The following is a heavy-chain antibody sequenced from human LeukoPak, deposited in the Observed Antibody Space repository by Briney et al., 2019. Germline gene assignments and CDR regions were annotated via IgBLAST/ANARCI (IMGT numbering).Heavy chain of an antibody. CDR1: GGSISTYY. V-gene: IGHV4-4*08. D-gene: IGHD2-21*01. CDR2: VSTSGTT. Sequence: SETLSLTCTVSGGSISTYYWSWIRQPPGKGLEWIGYVSTSGTTNYNPSLASRVTMSLDPSKNQFSLKVTSVTAADTAVYYCARSELWWFDPWGQGTLVSVSS. J-gene: IGHJ5*02. CDR3: ARSELWWFDP.